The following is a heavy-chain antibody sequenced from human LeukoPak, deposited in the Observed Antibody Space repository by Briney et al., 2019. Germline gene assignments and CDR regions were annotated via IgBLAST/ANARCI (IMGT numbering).Heavy chain of an antibody. Sequence: SETLSLTCTVSGGSISSSSYYWGWIRQPPGKGLEWIGSIYYSGSTYYNPSLKSRVTISVDTSKNQFSLKLSSVTAADTAVYYCARTGSSGYPPDFYFAYWGQGTLVTVSS. J-gene: IGHJ4*02. CDR3: ARTGSSGYPPDFYFAY. V-gene: IGHV4-39*07. D-gene: IGHD6-19*01. CDR1: GGSISSSSYY. CDR2: IYYSGST.